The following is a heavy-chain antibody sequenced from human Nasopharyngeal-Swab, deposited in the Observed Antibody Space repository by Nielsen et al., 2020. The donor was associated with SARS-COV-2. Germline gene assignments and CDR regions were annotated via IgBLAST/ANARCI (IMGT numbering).Heavy chain of an antibody. CDR2: INHSGST. V-gene: IGHV4-34*01. CDR3: ARVKYYFDY. J-gene: IGHJ4*02. CDR1: GGSICGYY. Sequence: GSLRLSCAVYGGSICGYYWSWIRQPPGKGLEWIGEINHSGSTNYNPSLKSRVTISVDTSKNQFSLKLSSVTAADTAVYYCARVKYYFDYWGQGTLVTVSS.